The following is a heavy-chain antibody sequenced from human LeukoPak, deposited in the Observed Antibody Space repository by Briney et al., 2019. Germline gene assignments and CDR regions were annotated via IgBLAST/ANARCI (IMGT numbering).Heavy chain of an antibody. Sequence: SVKVSCKASGGTFSSYTISWVRQAPGQGLEWMGRIIPILGIANYAQKIQGRVTITADKSTSTAYMELSSLRSEDTAVYYCARDRGYCSSTSCYPGIDYWGQGTLVTVSS. CDR2: IIPILGIA. CDR3: ARDRGYCSSTSCYPGIDY. CDR1: GGTFSSYT. V-gene: IGHV1-69*04. D-gene: IGHD2-2*01. J-gene: IGHJ4*02.